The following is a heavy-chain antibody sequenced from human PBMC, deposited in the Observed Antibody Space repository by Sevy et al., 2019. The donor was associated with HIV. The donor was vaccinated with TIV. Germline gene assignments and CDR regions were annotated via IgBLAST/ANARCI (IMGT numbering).Heavy chain of an antibody. CDR2: VYYTGTT. J-gene: IGHJ6*03. Sequence: SETLSLTCTVSNDSISNSYWSWIRQSPDKRLEYIGYVYYTGTTDYNPSLRSRFTISVDTSKNQFSLKLNFVTAADTAVYYCARRRSSYGYSYYYYMDVWGKGTTVTVSS. CDR1: NDSISNSY. D-gene: IGHD3-16*01. CDR3: ARRRSSYGYSYYYYMDV. V-gene: IGHV4-59*08.